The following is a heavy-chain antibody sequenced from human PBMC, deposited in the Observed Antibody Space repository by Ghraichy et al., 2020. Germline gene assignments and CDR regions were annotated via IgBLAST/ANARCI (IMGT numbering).Heavy chain of an antibody. CDR2: INHSGST. Sequence: SETLSLTCAVYGGSFSGYYWSWIRQPPGKGLEWIGEINHSGSTNYNPSLKSRVTISVDTSKNQFSLKLSSVTAADTAVYYCARALPASDSSGYYLSWGQGTLVTVSS. CDR3: ARALPASDSSGYYLS. D-gene: IGHD3-22*01. J-gene: IGHJ5*02. CDR1: GGSFSGYY. V-gene: IGHV4-34*01.